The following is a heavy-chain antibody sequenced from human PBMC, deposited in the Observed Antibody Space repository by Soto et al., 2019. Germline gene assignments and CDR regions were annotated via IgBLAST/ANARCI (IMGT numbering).Heavy chain of an antibody. CDR3: ARDTTLYGSGKYGMDV. J-gene: IGHJ6*02. D-gene: IGHD3-10*01. V-gene: IGHV1-2*02. Sequence: QVQLVQSGAEVKKPGASEKVSCKASGYTFTGYYMHWVRQAPGQGLEWMGWINPNSGGTNYAQKFQGRVTMTRDTSISTAYMELSRLRSDDTAVYYCARDTTLYGSGKYGMDVWGQGTTVTVSS. CDR1: GYTFTGYY. CDR2: INPNSGGT.